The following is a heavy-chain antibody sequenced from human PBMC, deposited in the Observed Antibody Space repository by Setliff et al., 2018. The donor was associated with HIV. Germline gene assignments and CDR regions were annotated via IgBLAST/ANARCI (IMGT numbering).Heavy chain of an antibody. CDR2: IIPILGIA. J-gene: IGHJ4*02. Sequence: ASVKVSCKASGYTFTSYAMHWVRQAPGQRLEWMGGIIPILGIANYAQKFQGRVTITAVESTSTAYMELSSLRSEDTAVYYCARVAGGYYFDYWGQGTLVTVSS. V-gene: IGHV1-69*10. CDR1: GYTFTSYA. CDR3: ARVAGGYYFDY.